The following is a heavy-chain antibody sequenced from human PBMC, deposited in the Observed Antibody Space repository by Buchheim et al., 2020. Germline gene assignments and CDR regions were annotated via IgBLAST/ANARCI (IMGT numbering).Heavy chain of an antibody. J-gene: IGHJ4*03. D-gene: IGHD4/OR15-4a*01. Sequence: QVQLVESGGGLVKPGGSLRLSCAASGFTFSDYHTSWTRQAPGKGLECVSYIRDSGDYTNYADSVKGRFSTSRDHAKNSFYLQMNSLRAEDTAVYYCARAWSKLTILDYWGQGAL. V-gene: IGHV3-11*06. CDR2: IRDSGDYT. CDR1: GFTFSDYH. CDR3: ARAWSKLTILDY.